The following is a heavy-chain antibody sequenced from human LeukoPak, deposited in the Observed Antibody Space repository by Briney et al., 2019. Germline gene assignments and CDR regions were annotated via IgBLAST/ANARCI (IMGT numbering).Heavy chain of an antibody. CDR2: FDPEDGET. D-gene: IGHD3-3*01. Sequence: ASVKVSCKVSGYTLTELSMHWVRQAPGKGLEWMGGFDPEDGETIYAQKFQGRVTMTEDTSTDTAYMELSSLRSEDTAVYYCAGSRPFWSGYPVDYWGQGTLVTVSS. CDR1: GYTLTELS. J-gene: IGHJ4*02. CDR3: AGSRPFWSGYPVDY. V-gene: IGHV1-24*01.